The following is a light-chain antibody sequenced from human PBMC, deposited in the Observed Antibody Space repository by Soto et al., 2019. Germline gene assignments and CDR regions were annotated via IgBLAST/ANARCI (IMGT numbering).Light chain of an antibody. CDR2: DAS. Sequence: DIQMTQSPSTLSASVGDRVTITCRASQSISSWLAWYQQKPGKAPKLLIYDASSLESGVPSRFSGSESGTEFTLTISSLQPDDFASSYCQQYNSYSPTWTFGQGTKVEI. CDR1: QSISSW. J-gene: IGKJ1*01. V-gene: IGKV1-5*01. CDR3: QQYNSYSPTWT.